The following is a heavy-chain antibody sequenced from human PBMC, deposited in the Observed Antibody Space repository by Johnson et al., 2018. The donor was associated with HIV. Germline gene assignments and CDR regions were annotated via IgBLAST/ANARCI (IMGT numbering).Heavy chain of an antibody. CDR3: ARAQLLADDAFNN. CDR2: ISGDGSSS. D-gene: IGHD6-6*01. J-gene: IGHJ3*02. Sequence: VQLVESGGGVVRPGGSLRLSCAASGFTISTFWMHWVRQVPGKGLMWVSRISGDGSSSSYADSVKGRFTISRDNAKNTLYLQLNSLRVEDTAIYYCARAQLLADDAFNNWGQGTMVTVCS. V-gene: IGHV3-74*02. CDR1: GFTISTFW.